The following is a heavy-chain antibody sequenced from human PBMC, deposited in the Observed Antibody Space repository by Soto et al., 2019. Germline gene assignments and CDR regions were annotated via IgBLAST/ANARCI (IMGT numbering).Heavy chain of an antibody. D-gene: IGHD6-13*01. CDR3: ARHQYGTAASRVYNWFDP. Sequence: SETLSLTCAVSGGSISSGGYSWSWIRQPPGKGLEWIGYMYHSGSTYYNPSLKSRVTISIDRSKNQFSLKLSSVTAADTAMYYCARHQYGTAASRVYNWFDPWGQGTLVTVSS. CDR1: GGSISSGGYS. CDR2: MYHSGST. J-gene: IGHJ5*02. V-gene: IGHV4-30-2*01.